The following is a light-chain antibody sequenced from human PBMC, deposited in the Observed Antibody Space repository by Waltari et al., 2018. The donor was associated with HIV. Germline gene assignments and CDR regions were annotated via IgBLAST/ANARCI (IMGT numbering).Light chain of an antibody. J-gene: IGLJ3*02. Sequence: QSALTQPASVSGSPGQSITISCTGTSSDVGGYNYVSWYQQHPGKAPKLMIYEVSKRPSGVPDRFSGSKSGNTASLTISGLQAEDEADYYCCSHALSNTWVFGGGTKLTVL. CDR1: SSDVGGYNY. CDR3: CSHALSNTWV. V-gene: IGLV2-8*01. CDR2: EVS.